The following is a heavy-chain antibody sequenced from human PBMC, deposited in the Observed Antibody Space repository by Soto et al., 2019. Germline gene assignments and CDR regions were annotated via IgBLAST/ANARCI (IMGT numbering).Heavy chain of an antibody. D-gene: IGHD3-22*01. J-gene: IGHJ6*02. V-gene: IGHV4-59*01. CDR2: ISYSGST. CDR1: GGSSNNDY. CDR3: ARTQDDRSGYYYQNALDV. Sequence: QVQLQESGPGLVKPSETLSLTCTVSGGSSNNDYWTWIRQSPGKGLEWIGSISYSGSTNYNPTLRSRVTMSLDTSKNQFSLKLSSVTAADTAVYYCARTQDDRSGYYYQNALDVWGQGTTFPVSS.